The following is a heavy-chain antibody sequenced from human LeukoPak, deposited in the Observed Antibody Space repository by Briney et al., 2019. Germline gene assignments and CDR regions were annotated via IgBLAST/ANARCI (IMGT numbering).Heavy chain of an antibody. CDR1: GYTFTDYY. Sequence: GASVKVSCKASGYTFTDYYMHWVRQAPGQGLEWMGWINPNSGGTNYAQKFQGRVTMTRDTSISTAYVELSRLRSDDTAVYYCARAPRIVGAATPSDYWGQGTLVTVSS. CDR3: ARAPRIVGAATPSDY. J-gene: IGHJ4*02. CDR2: INPNSGGT. D-gene: IGHD1-26*01. V-gene: IGHV1-2*02.